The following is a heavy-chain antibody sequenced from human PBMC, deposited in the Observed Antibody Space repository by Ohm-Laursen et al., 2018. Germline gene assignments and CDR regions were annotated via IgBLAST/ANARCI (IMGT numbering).Heavy chain of an antibody. CDR1: GDSIRSSGHY. Sequence: SQTLSLTCTVSGDSIRSSGHYWSWIRQHPGKGLEWIGYIYSSGTSVTNPSLKSRINLSVDTSKNQFPLNLISVTAADTAVYYCARVGGDSSGYYLSDAFDIWGQGTMVTVSS. CDR3: ARVGGDSSGYYLSDAFDI. J-gene: IGHJ3*02. D-gene: IGHD3-22*01. V-gene: IGHV4-31*03. CDR2: IYSSGTS.